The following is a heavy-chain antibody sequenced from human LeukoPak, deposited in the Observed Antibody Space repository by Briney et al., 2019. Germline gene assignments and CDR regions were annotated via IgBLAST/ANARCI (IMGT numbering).Heavy chain of an antibody. CDR1: GFTFSSYN. V-gene: IGHV3-21*01. CDR2: ISSSSDYI. CDR3: ARGKTSQNIVTRKTYNWFDP. D-gene: IGHD2/OR15-2a*01. Sequence: GGSLRLSCAASGFTFSSYNMDWVRQAPGKGLEWVSSISSSSDYIYYADSVKGRFTISRDNAKNSLYLQMKSLRAEDTAVYYCARGKTSQNIVTRKTYNWFDPWGQGTLVTVSS. J-gene: IGHJ5*02.